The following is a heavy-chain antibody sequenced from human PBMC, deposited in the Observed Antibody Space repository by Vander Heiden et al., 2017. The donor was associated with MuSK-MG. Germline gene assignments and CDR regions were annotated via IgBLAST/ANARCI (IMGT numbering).Heavy chain of an antibody. Sequence: EVQLLESGGGLVQPGGSLRLSCAASGFPFGSYAMNWVRQAPGKGLEWVSSISGSGGSTYYADSVKGRFTISRDNARNTLSLQMSSLRAEDTAVYYCAKGLYSGNYADYFDYWGQGTLVAVSS. CDR3: AKGLYSGNYADYFDY. V-gene: IGHV3-23*01. J-gene: IGHJ4*02. CDR2: ISGSGGST. D-gene: IGHD1-26*01. CDR1: GFPFGSYA.